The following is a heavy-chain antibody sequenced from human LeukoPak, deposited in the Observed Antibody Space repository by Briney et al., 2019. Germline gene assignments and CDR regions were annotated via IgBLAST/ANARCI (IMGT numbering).Heavy chain of an antibody. D-gene: IGHD1-1*01. CDR1: GFTFSSYA. V-gene: IGHV3-23*01. CDR2: ISGSGGST. Sequence: GGSLRLSCAASGFTFSSYAMSWVRQAPGKGLEWVSAISGSGGSTYYADSVKGRFTISRDNAQNSLYLQMNSLRADDTAVYYCARDLSQGATTDTLGYFDYWGQGALVTVSS. J-gene: IGHJ4*02. CDR3: ARDLSQGATTDTLGYFDY.